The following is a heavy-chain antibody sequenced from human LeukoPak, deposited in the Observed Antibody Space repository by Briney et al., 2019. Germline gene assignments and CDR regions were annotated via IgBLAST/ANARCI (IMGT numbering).Heavy chain of an antibody. CDR3: ARGTYYDSSGYSGVRLFDY. CDR2: INPNSGRT. D-gene: IGHD3-22*01. Sequence: GASVKVSCKASGYTFTGYYMHWVRQAPGQGLEWMGWINPNSGRTHYGQKFQGRVTMTSDTSLNTAYMELSRLRSDDTALYYCARGTYYDSSGYSGVRLFDYWGQGTLVTVSS. V-gene: IGHV1-2*02. CDR1: GYTFTGYY. J-gene: IGHJ4*02.